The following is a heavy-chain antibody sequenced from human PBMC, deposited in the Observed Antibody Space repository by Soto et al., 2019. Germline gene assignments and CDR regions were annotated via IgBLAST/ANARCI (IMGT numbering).Heavy chain of an antibody. D-gene: IGHD6-19*01. Sequence: PGGSLRLSCAAYGFTVSSNYMSWVRQAPGKGLEWVSVISYDGSDKYYADSVKGRFTISRDNSKNTLYLQMNSLRTEDTAVYYCNPSGGQWLIENYFEYWGQGTLVTVSS. CDR1: GFTVSSNY. J-gene: IGHJ4*02. CDR2: ISYDGSDK. CDR3: NPSGGQWLIENYFEY. V-gene: IGHV3-30-3*01.